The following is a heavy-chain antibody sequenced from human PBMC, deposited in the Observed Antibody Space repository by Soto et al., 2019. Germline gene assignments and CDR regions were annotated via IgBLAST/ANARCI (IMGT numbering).Heavy chain of an antibody. CDR1: GYTFSSHG. CDR3: ARMVRGSNIDYYYYMDV. Sequence: QVQLVQSGAEVKKPGASVKVSCKASGYTFSSHGITWLRQAPGQGLEWMGWISASNGDTNYAQRLQGRVTVTTDTSTTTSYLELRSLRSEDTAVYYCARMVRGSNIDYYYYMDVWVKGTTVTVSS. CDR2: ISASNGDT. J-gene: IGHJ6*03. D-gene: IGHD3-10*01. V-gene: IGHV1-18*01.